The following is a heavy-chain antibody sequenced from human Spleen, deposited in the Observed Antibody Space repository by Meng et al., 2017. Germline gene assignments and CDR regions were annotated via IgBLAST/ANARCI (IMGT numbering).Heavy chain of an antibody. D-gene: IGHD4-17*01. V-gene: IGHV4-59*01. CDR3: ARVIYGDYLYFDY. CDR1: GGSISSYY. CDR2: IYYSGTT. Sequence: SETLSLTCTVSGGSISSYYWSWIRQPPGKGLEWIGYIYYSGTTSYNPSLKSRVTISVDTSKNQFSLKLSSVTAADTAVYYCARVIYGDYLYFDYWGQGTLVTVSS. J-gene: IGHJ4*02.